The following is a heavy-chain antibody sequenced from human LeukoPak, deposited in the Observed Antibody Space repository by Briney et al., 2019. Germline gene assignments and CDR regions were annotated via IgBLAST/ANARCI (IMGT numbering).Heavy chain of an antibody. CDR2: IWYDGSK. D-gene: IGHD3-10*01. V-gene: IGHV3-33*01. Sequence: GGSLRLSCAASGFTFSNYGMHWVRQAPGKGLEWVAVIWYDGSKYYADSVKGRFTISRDNSKNTLYLQMNSLRDEGTAVYKCAREGGSYYRYFDYWGQGTLVTVSS. CDR1: GFTFSNYG. CDR3: AREGGSYYRYFDY. J-gene: IGHJ4*02.